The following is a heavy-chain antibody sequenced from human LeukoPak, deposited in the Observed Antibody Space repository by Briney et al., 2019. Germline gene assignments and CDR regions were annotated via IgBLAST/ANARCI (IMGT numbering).Heavy chain of an antibody. CDR2: ISSSSSYI. D-gene: IGHD2-2*01. Sequence: GGSLRLSCAASGFTFSSYSMNWVRQAPGKGLEWVSSISSSSSYIYYADSVKGRFTISRDNAKNSLYLQMNSLRAEDTAVYYCAKGSRVEPVAYCDYWGQGTLVTVSS. CDR1: GFTFSSYS. J-gene: IGHJ4*02. V-gene: IGHV3-21*04. CDR3: AKGSRVEPVAYCDY.